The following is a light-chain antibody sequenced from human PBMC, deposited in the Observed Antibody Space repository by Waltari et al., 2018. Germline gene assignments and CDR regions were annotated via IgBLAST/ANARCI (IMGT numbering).Light chain of an antibody. V-gene: IGKV2D-29*01. CDR2: EVS. J-gene: IGKJ1*01. CDR3: RQSKQLPWT. Sequence: DILMTQTPLPLSVTPGQPASIPCQSRQSLLKSDGMTYLYWYLQKPGQPPHLVIYEVSKRFSGVPDRFSGSESGTEFTLKISRVEAEDVGVYYCRQSKQLPWTFGQGTKVEIK. CDR1: QSLLKSDGMTY.